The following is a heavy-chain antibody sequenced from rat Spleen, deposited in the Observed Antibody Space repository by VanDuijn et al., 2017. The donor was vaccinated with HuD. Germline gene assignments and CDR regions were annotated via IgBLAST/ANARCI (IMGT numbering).Heavy chain of an antibody. D-gene: IGHD1-11*01. Sequence: EVKLVESGGGLVQPGRSLRLSCAASGFTFGFYGMAWVRQAPKNGLEWVASITWGGNNTYYPDNVKGRFTISRDNAKSTLYLQMNSLRSEDTATYYCTRDSATEGMGFDYWGQGVMVTVSS. J-gene: IGHJ2*01. V-gene: IGHV5-29*01. CDR2: ITWGGNNT. CDR3: TRDSATEGMGFDY. CDR1: GFTFGFYG.